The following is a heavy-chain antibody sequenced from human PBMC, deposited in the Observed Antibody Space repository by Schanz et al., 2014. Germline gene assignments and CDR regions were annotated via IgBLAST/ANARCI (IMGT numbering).Heavy chain of an antibody. CDR1: GFTFSTHA. CDR3: AKGRFGEISAFDI. Sequence: MQLLESGGGVVQPGRSLRLSCAASGFTFSTHAMHWVRQAPGKGLEWVALVSSDGNNDYYTDSVKGRFTISRDNSKNTVQLQMSSLRAEDTAVYYCAKGRFGEISAFDIWGQGTMVTVSS. V-gene: IGHV3-30*18. J-gene: IGHJ3*02. CDR2: VSSDGNND. D-gene: IGHD3-10*01.